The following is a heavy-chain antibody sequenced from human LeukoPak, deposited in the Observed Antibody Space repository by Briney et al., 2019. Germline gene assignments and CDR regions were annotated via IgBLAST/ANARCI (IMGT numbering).Heavy chain of an antibody. CDR2: ISHSGTT. CDR1: SASIRSSGSF. D-gene: IGHD3-22*01. CDR3: ARAQSLRDSSGYSRRWAFDI. V-gene: IGHV4-39*07. J-gene: IGHJ3*02. Sequence: SETLSLTCAVSSASIRSSGSFWGWFRQPPGKGLELLGTISHSGTTYYNPSLKSRVTISVDTSKNQFSLKLSSVTAADTAVCYCARAQSLRDSSGYSRRWAFDIWGQGTMVTVSS.